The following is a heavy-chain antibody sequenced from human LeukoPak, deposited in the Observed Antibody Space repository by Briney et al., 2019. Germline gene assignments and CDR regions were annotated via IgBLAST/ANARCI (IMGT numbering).Heavy chain of an antibody. J-gene: IGHJ4*02. CDR2: IYYSGST. Sequence: PSETLSLTCTVSGVSISSSGYYWGWIRQPPGKGLEWIGSIYYSGSTYSNPSLKSRVTISLDTSKKQFSLKLSSVTAADTAVYYCARQGDGGYSYGNFDSWGQGTLVTVSS. CDR1: GVSISSSGYY. D-gene: IGHD5-18*01. CDR3: ARQGDGGYSYGNFDS. V-gene: IGHV4-39*01.